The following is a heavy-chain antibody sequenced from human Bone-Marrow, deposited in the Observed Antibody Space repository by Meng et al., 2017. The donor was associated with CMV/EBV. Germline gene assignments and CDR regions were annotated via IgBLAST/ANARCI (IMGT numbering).Heavy chain of an antibody. CDR3: ARVRVTVDAFDI. D-gene: IGHD2-21*02. CDR2: ISAYNGNT. Sequence: ASVKVSCKASGYTFTSYGISWVRQAPGQGLEWMGWISAYNGNTNYAQKLQGRVTMTTDTSTSTAYMELRSLRSEDTAVYYCARVRVTVDAFDIWGQGTMVTVSS. V-gene: IGHV1-18*01. CDR1: GYTFTSYG. J-gene: IGHJ3*02.